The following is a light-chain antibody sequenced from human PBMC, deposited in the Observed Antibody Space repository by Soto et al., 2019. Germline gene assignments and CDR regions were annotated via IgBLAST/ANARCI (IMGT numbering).Light chain of an antibody. Sequence: QSALTQPASVSGSPGQSITISCTGTSSDVGAYNSVSWYQQHPGKAPQLMIFEVSKRPSGVPDRFSGSKSGNTASLTVSGLQAEDEADYYCSSYAGSNNVVFGGGTKVTVL. CDR1: SSDVGAYNS. CDR3: SSYAGSNNVV. J-gene: IGLJ2*01. CDR2: EVS. V-gene: IGLV2-8*01.